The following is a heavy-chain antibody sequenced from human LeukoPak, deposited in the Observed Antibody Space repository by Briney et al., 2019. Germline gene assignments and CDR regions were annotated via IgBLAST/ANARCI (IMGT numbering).Heavy chain of an antibody. V-gene: IGHV3-33*06. CDR1: GFTFSSYG. CDR2: IWYDGSNK. J-gene: IGHJ3*02. Sequence: PGGSLRLSCAASGFTFSSYGMHWVRQAPGKGLEWVAVIWYDGSNKYYADSVKGRFTISRDNSKNTLYLQMNSLRAEDTAVYYCAKGLPSAVHTMIGTFDIWGQGTMVTVSS. CDR3: AKGLPSAVHTMIGTFDI. D-gene: IGHD3-22*01.